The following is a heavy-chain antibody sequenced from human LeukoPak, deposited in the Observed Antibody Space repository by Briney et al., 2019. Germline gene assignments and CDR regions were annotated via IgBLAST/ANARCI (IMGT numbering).Heavy chain of an antibody. D-gene: IGHD1-1*01. CDR2: ISNSGEYT. CDR1: GFTFINFA. Sequence: GGSLRLSCTASGFTFINFAINWVRQAPGKGLEWVSAISNSGEYTLYADSVKGRFTISRDNSKNTVYLQMNSLRAEDTALYYCARWTWNYDYWGQGTLVTVSS. V-gene: IGHV3-23*01. CDR3: ARWTWNYDY. J-gene: IGHJ4*02.